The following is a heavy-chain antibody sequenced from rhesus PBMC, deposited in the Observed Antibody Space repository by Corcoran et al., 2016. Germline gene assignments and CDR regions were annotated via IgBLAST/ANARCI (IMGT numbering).Heavy chain of an antibody. CDR2: INSGGGNT. D-gene: IGHD4-23*01. Sequence: EVQLVESGGGLVQPGGSLRLSCAGSGFTFSSHGMYWVRQAPGKGLEWISAINSGGGNTYYADSVKGRFTISRDNSKNTLSLQMNSLRAEDTAVYYCAKDLLREYSTYGLDSWGQGVVVTVSS. J-gene: IGHJ6*01. CDR3: AKDLLREYSTYGLDS. V-gene: IGHV3S25*01. CDR1: GFTFSSHG.